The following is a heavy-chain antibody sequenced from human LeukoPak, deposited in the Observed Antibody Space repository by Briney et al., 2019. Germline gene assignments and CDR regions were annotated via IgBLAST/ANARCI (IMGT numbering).Heavy chain of an antibody. CDR1: GGSISSYY. D-gene: IGHD3-10*01. CDR2: IYTSGST. J-gene: IGHJ5*02. CDR3: ARDMYYYSRTGFDP. Sequence: TSETLSLTCTVSGGSISSYYWSWIRQPAGKGLEWIGRIYTSGSTNYNPSLKSRVTMSVDTSKNQFSLKLSSVTAADTAVYYCARDMYYYSRTGFDPWGQGTLVTVSS. V-gene: IGHV4-4*07.